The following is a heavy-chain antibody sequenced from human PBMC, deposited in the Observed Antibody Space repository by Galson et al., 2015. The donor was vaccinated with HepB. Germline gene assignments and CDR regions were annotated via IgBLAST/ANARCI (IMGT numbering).Heavy chain of an antibody. CDR2: IRGYNGKT. V-gene: IGHV1-18*04. CDR3: VRGGGSGSSGLDY. Sequence: SVKVSCQASGYTFTTYDITWVRQAPGQGLEWLGWIRGYNGKTNYARKLQGRVTVTTDTSTNTAYMELRSLRSDGTAVYYCVRGGGSGSSGLDYWGQGTLVTVSS. D-gene: IGHD6-19*01. CDR1: GYTFTTYD. J-gene: IGHJ4*02.